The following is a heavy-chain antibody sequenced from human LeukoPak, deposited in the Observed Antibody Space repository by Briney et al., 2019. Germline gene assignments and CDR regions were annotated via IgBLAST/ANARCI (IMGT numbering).Heavy chain of an antibody. CDR3: ARDKPLGHSSGPPDY. J-gene: IGHJ4*02. Sequence: ASVKVSCKASGYTFTSYGISWVRQAPGQGLEWMGWISAYNGNTNYAQKLQGRVTMTTDTSTSTAYMELRSLRSDDTAVYYCARDKPLGHSSGPPDYWGQGTLVTVPS. CDR2: ISAYNGNT. CDR1: GYTFTSYG. D-gene: IGHD3-22*01. V-gene: IGHV1-18*01.